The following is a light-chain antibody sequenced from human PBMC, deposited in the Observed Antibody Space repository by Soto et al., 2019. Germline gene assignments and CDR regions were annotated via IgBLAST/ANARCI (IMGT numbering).Light chain of an antibody. CDR2: KAS. CDR3: QQYDSFSLT. CDR1: QSISSW. J-gene: IGKJ4*01. Sequence: DIQMTQSPSTLSASVGDRVTITCRASQSISSWLAWYQQKPGKAPKRLIYKASSLESGVPSRFSGSGSGTESTLTISSLQPDDFATYYCQQYDSFSLTFGGGTKVEIK. V-gene: IGKV1-5*03.